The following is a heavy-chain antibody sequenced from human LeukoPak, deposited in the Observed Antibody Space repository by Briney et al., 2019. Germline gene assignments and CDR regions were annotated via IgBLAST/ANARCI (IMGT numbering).Heavy chain of an antibody. Sequence: SETLSLTCSVSGASVSDGNYYWSWIRQPPGKGLEWIGYMFYSESTKYNPSLKSRVTISVDKSRNQFSLHMSSVTAADTAMYYCARSGGYNYGYSFDYWGQGILVSVSS. CDR1: GASVSDGNYY. V-gene: IGHV4-61*01. CDR2: MFYSEST. D-gene: IGHD5-18*01. CDR3: ARSGGYNYGYSFDY. J-gene: IGHJ4*02.